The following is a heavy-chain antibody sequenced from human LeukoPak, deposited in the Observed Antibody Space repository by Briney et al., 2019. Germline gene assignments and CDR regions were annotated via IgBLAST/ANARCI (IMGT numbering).Heavy chain of an antibody. V-gene: IGHV4-4*07. CDR3: ARVGPYDYGGPDAFDI. Sequence: SETLSLTCTVSGGSISSYYWSWIRQPAGKGLEWIGRIYSSGSTNYNPSLKSRVTMSVDTSKNQFSLKLSSVTAADTAVYYCARVGPYDYGGPDAFDIWGQGTMVTVSS. J-gene: IGHJ3*02. CDR1: GGSISSYY. CDR2: IYSSGST. D-gene: IGHD4-23*01.